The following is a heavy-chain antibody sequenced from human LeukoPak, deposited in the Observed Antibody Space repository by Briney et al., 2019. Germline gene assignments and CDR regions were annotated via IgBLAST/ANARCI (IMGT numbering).Heavy chain of an antibody. V-gene: IGHV4-34*01. J-gene: IGHJ6*02. CDR2: INHSGST. CDR1: GGSFSGYY. Sequence: SETLSLTCAVYGGSFSGYYWSWIRQPPGKGLEWIGEINHSGSTNYNPSLKSRVTISVDTSKNQFSLKLSSVTAADTAVYYCARVNGRYYYYGMDVWGQGTMVTVSS. D-gene: IGHD2-8*01. CDR3: ARVNGRYYYYGMDV.